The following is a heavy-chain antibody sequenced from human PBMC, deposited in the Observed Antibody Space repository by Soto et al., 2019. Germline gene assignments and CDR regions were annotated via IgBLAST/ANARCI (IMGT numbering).Heavy chain of an antibody. J-gene: IGHJ4*03. D-gene: IGHD7-27*01. CDR2: MSPKTANT. V-gene: IGHV1-8*01. CDR3: TGGPPNWGFDS. Sequence: ASVKVSCKASGYTFTSYDSNWVRQTAGQGLEWMGWMSPKTANTGYAQKFQDRVTMTRSTSISTAYMELSSLTSEDTAVYYCTGGPPNWGFDSWGQGTTVTVSS. CDR1: GYTFTSYD.